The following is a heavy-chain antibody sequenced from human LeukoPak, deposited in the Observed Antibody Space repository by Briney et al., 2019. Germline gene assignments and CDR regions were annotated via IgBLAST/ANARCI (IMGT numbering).Heavy chain of an antibody. CDR3: ARQGGGFWYFDL. V-gene: IGHV4-59*08. J-gene: IGHJ2*01. Sequence: SETLSLTCTVSGGSISSYYWNWIRQPPGKGLEWIGYIYYSGSTNYNPSLKSRVTISVDTSKNQFSLKLSSVTAADTAGYYCARQGGGFWYFDLWGRGTLVTVSS. CDR1: GGSISSYY. D-gene: IGHD6-25*01. CDR2: IYYSGST.